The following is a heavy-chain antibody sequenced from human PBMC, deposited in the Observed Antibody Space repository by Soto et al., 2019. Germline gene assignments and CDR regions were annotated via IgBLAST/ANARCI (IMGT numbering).Heavy chain of an antibody. J-gene: IGHJ6*02. D-gene: IGHD6-6*01. Sequence: ASVKVSCKASGYTFTSYGISCVRQAPGQGLEWMGWISAYNGNTNYAQKLQGRVTMTTDTSTRTAYMELRSLRSDDTAVYYCARDSKQLVSYYYYGRDVWGQGTTVTV. CDR3: ARDSKQLVSYYYYGRDV. CDR2: ISAYNGNT. CDR1: GYTFTSYG. V-gene: IGHV1-18*01.